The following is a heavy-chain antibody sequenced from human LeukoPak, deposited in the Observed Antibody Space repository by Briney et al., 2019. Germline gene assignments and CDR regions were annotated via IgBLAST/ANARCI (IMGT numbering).Heavy chain of an antibody. V-gene: IGHV3-21*01. CDR1: GFTFSSYS. Sequence: PGGSLRLSCAASGFTFSSYSMNWVRQAPGKGLEWVSCISSSSSYIYYADSVKGRFTISRDNAKNSLYLQMNSLRAEDTAVYYCARYRSYCSGGSCYFPDAFDIWGQGRMVTVSS. D-gene: IGHD2-15*01. CDR3: ARYRSYCSGGSCYFPDAFDI. CDR2: ISSSSSYI. J-gene: IGHJ3*02.